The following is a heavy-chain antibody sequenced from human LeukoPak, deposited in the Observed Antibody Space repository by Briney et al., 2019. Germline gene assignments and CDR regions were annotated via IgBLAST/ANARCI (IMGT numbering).Heavy chain of an antibody. CDR2: INAGNGNT. Sequence: ASVKVSCKASGYTFTSYAMHWVRQAPGQRLEWMGWINAGNGNTKYSQKFQGRVTITRDTSASTAYMELSSLRSEDTAVYYCARDDRETMVRGVIKGNDAFDIWGQGTMVTVSS. V-gene: IGHV1-3*01. CDR3: ARDDRETMVRGVIKGNDAFDI. J-gene: IGHJ3*02. CDR1: GYTFTSYA. D-gene: IGHD3-10*01.